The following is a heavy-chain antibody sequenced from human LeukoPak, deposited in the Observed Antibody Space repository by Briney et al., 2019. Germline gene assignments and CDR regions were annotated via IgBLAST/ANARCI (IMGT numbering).Heavy chain of an antibody. V-gene: IGHV4-59*01. D-gene: IGHD6-6*01. CDR3: ARSQYSSLPYYVD. CDR2: IYYSGT. CDR1: GGSISSYY. J-gene: IGHJ4*02. Sequence: SETLSLTCTVSGGSISSYYWTWIRQPPGKGLEWIGYIYYSGTKYNPSLKSRVTISQDTSRNQFSLRLSSVSAADSATYYCARSQYSSLPYYVDWGQGTLVTVSS.